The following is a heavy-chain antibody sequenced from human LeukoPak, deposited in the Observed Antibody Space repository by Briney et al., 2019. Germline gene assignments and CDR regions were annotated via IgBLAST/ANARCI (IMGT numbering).Heavy chain of an antibody. CDR2: ISGSGGTT. V-gene: IGHV3-23*01. Sequence: GGSLRLSCAASGFTFSSYAMSWVRQAPGKGLEWVSAISGSGGTTYYADSAKGRFTISRDNAKNTMYLQMNSLSVEDTAVYYCAKDIAASGLPRIFDFWGQGTLVTVSS. D-gene: IGHD6-13*01. J-gene: IGHJ4*02. CDR1: GFTFSSYA. CDR3: AKDIAASGLPRIFDF.